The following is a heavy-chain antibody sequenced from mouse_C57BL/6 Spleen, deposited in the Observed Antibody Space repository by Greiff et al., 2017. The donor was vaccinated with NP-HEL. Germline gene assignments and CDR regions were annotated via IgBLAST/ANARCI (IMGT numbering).Heavy chain of an antibody. Sequence: EVQLQQSGPELVKPGASVKMSCKASGYTFTDYNMPWVKQSHGKSLEWIGYINPNNGGTSYNHKFKGKATLTVNKSSSTAYLELCRLKSEESAVYDCARRAWKLYVDFDYGGQGTTLTVAS. CDR1: GYTFTDYN. CDR2: INPNNGGT. J-gene: IGHJ2*01. V-gene: IGHV1-22*01. D-gene: IGHD2-1*01. CDR3: ARRAWKLYVDFDY.